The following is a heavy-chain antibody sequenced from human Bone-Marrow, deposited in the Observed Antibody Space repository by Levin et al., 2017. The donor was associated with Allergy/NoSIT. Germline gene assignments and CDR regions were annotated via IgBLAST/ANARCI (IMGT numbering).Heavy chain of an antibody. V-gene: IGHV4-34*01. CDR3: ARDHRSGYYVK. J-gene: IGHJ4*02. CDR2: INHSGST. Sequence: SQTLSLTCAVYGGSFSGYYWSWIRQPPGKGLEWIGEINHSGSTNYNPSLKSRVTISVDTSKNQFSLKLSSVTAADTAVYYCARDHRSGYYVKWGQGTLVTVSS. CDR1: GGSFSGYY. D-gene: IGHD3-22*01.